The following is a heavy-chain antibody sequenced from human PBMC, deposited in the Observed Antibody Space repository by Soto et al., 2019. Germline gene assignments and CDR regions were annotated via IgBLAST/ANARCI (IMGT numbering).Heavy chain of an antibody. V-gene: IGHV3-30*18. Sequence: PGGSLRLFCAASGFTFSSYGMHWVRQAPGKGLEWVAVISYDGSNKYYADSVKGRFTISRDNSKNTLYLQMNSLRAEDTAVYYCAKGNGVVAANGMDVWGQGTTVTVSS. D-gene: IGHD2-15*01. CDR2: ISYDGSNK. CDR3: AKGNGVVAANGMDV. CDR1: GFTFSSYG. J-gene: IGHJ6*02.